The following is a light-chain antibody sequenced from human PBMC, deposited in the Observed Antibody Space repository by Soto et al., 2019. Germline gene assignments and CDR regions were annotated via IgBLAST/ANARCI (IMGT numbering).Light chain of an antibody. J-gene: IGKJ1*01. Sequence: DIVLTQSPGTLSLSPGERATLSCRASQSVSSSYLAWYQQKPGQAPRLLMYGASSRATGIPDRFSGSGSGTDFTLTISRLEPEDFAVYYCHQYGSSRTFGQGTKVDIK. V-gene: IGKV3-20*01. CDR2: GAS. CDR3: HQYGSSRT. CDR1: QSVSSSY.